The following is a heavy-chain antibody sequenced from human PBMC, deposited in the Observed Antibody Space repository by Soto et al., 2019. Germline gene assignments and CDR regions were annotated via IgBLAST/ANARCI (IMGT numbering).Heavy chain of an antibody. CDR2: AYYSRTT. Sequence: PQPLPYAVSWGNIVSGGYYRSCLRQHPGEGLALVGHAYYSRTTYYSPSLKSRISISLDTSKNQFSLKLSSMTAADSAIYYCASGYKSPLPSWGHGTLVTSPQ. D-gene: IGHD6-25*01. V-gene: IGHV4-31*11. CDR1: WGNIVSGGYY. J-gene: IGHJ5*01. CDR3: ASGYKSPLPS.